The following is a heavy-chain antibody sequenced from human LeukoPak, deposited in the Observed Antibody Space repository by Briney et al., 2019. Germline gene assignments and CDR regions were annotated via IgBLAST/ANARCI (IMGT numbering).Heavy chain of an antibody. CDR3: ARDASPGYFDL. V-gene: IGHV3-74*01. CDR1: GFTFSRYW. CDR2: ITSDGSAT. Sequence: GGSLSLSFAFSGFTFSRYWMHGVRQSPAKGLAWVSRITSDGSATDCADSVRGRFTLYRDNAKNTLFLHTDSLRVEDTAVYYCARDASPGYFDLWGRGTLVTVSS. J-gene: IGHJ2*01.